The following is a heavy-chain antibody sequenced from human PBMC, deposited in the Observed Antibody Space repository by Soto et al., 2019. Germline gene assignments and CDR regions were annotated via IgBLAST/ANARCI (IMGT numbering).Heavy chain of an antibody. Sequence: LXLTCPVSGRTISSYYWSWIRQPPGKGLEWIGYIYYSGSTNYNPSLKSRVTISVDTSKNQFSLKLSSVTAADTAVYYCARGRGSGSSFYYYGMDVWGQGTTVTVSS. CDR3: ARGRGSGSSFYYYGMDV. CDR2: IYYSGST. D-gene: IGHD3-10*01. CDR1: GRTISSYY. J-gene: IGHJ6*02. V-gene: IGHV4-59*01.